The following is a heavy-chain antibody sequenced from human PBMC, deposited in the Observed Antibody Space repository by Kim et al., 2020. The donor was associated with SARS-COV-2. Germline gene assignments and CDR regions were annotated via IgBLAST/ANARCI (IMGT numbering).Heavy chain of an antibody. D-gene: IGHD3-3*01. V-gene: IGHV3-33*01. J-gene: IGHJ6*03. CDR3: AREDRVVGVVIINYYYYYMDV. CDR1: GFTFSSYG. CDR2: IWYDGSNK. Sequence: GGSLRLSCAASGFTFSSYGMHWVRQAPGKGLEWVAVIWYDGSNKYYADSVKGRFTISRDNPKNTLYLQMNSLRAEDTAVYYCAREDRVVGVVIINYYYYYMDVWGKGTTVTVSS.